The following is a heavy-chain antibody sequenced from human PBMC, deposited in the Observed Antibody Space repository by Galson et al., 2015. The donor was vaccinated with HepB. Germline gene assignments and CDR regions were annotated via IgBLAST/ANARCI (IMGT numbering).Heavy chain of an antibody. CDR2: ISGSGGST. J-gene: IGHJ4*02. CDR1: GFTFSSYA. Sequence: SLRLSCAASGFTFSSYAMSWVRQAPGKGLEWVSAISGSGGSTYYADSVKGRFTISRDNSKNTLYLQMNSLRAEDTAVYYCATGSSSGWLNYFDYWGQGTLVTVSS. CDR3: ATGSSSGWLNYFDY. D-gene: IGHD6-19*01. V-gene: IGHV3-23*01.